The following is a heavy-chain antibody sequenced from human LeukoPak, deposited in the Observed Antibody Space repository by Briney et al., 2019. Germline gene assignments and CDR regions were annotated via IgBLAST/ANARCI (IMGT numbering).Heavy chain of an antibody. V-gene: IGHV4-4*09. Sequence: PSETLSLTCTVSGVSFSSFQWSWIRQSPVKGLEWIGNIHMTGRTDYNPSLKSRVTIAVDTSKSQFSLLVPSVSAADTAIYFCATSYDAKLAPFDLLGQGILVTVSS. CDR3: ATSYDAKLAPFDL. CDR2: IHMTGRT. J-gene: IGHJ4*02. D-gene: IGHD2-8*01. CDR1: GVSFSSFQ.